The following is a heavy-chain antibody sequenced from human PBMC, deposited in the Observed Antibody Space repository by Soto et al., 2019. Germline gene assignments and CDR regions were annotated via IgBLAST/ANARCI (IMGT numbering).Heavy chain of an antibody. J-gene: IGHJ4*02. CDR1: GGTLSSYA. V-gene: IGHV1-69*12. Sequence: QVQLVQSGAVVKKPGSSVKVSCKASGGTLSSYAISWVRQAPGQGLEWMGGIIPIFGTTNYAQKFQGRVTITADDSTSTAYMEPSSLRSEDTAIYYFARGIPPGVFLGPDYWGQGTLVTVSS. D-gene: IGHD3-10*01. CDR2: IIPIFGTT. CDR3: ARGIPPGVFLGPDY.